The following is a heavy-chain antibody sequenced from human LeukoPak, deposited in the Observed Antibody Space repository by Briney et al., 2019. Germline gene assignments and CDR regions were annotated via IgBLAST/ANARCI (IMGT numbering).Heavy chain of an antibody. J-gene: IGHJ4*02. D-gene: IGHD2-15*01. CDR2: IIPIFGTA. CDR3: ARDPDSDVVVVAATRRGFD. Sequence: SVKVSCKASGGTFSSYAISWVRQAPGQGLEWMGGIIPIFGTANYAQKFQGRVTITADESTSTAYMELSSLRSEDTAVYYCARDPDSDVVVVAATRRGFDWGQGTLVTVSS. CDR1: GGTFSSYA. V-gene: IGHV1-69*13.